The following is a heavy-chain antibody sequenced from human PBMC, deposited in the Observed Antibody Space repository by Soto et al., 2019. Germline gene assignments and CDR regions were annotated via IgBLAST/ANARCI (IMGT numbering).Heavy chain of an antibody. V-gene: IGHV1-69*01. Sequence: QVQLVQSGAEVKKPGSSVKVSCKASGGTFSSYAISWVRQAPGQELEWMGGIIPIFGTANYAQKFQGRVTITADESTSTAYMELSSLRSEDTAVYYCEGGSRSGSYAYYFDYWGQGTLVTVSS. J-gene: IGHJ4*02. D-gene: IGHD1-26*01. CDR2: IIPIFGTA. CDR3: EGGSRSGSYAYYFDY. CDR1: GGTFSSYA.